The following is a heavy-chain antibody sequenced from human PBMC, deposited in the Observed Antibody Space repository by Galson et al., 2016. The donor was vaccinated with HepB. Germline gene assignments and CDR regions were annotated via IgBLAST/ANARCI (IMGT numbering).Heavy chain of an antibody. D-gene: IGHD3-22*01. CDR2: IYYTGST. J-gene: IGHJ4*02. Sequence: LTCTVSGDSISSSSYYWGWIRQPPGKGLEWIGTIYYTGSTYYNPSLKSRLTISLDTPKNQFSLNLSSVTAADTAVYYCARDRRVYYDSSGYHAWGQGTLVTVSS. CDR1: GDSISSSSYY. CDR3: ARDRRVYYDSSGYHA. V-gene: IGHV4-39*07.